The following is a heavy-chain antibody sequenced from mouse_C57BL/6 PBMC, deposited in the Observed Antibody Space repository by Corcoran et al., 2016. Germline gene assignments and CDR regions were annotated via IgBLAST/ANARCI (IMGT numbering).Heavy chain of an antibody. V-gene: IGHV1-9*01. D-gene: IGHD1-1*01. CDR1: GYTFTGYW. Sequence: QVQLQQSGAELMKPGASVKLSCKATGYTFTGYWIEWVKQRPGHGLEWIGEILPGSGSTNYNEKFKGKATFTADTSSNTAYMQLSSLTTEDSATYYCATYGSSWFAYWGQGTLVTVSA. J-gene: IGHJ3*01. CDR2: ILPGSGST. CDR3: ATYGSSWFAY.